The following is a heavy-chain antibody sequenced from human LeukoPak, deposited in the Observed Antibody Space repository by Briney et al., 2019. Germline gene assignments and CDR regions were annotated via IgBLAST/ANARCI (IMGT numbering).Heavy chain of an antibody. D-gene: IGHD2-21*01. J-gene: IGHJ4*02. CDR2: ISYDGSNK. Sequence: SGGSLRLSCAASGFTFSSYAMHWVRQAPGKGLEWVAVISYDGSNKYYADSVKGRFTISRDNSKNTLYLQMNSLRAEDTALYYCAKGRCGGGTCHGRGLDYWGQGTLVTVSS. V-gene: IGHV3-30-3*01. CDR1: GFTFSSYA. CDR3: AKGRCGGGTCHGRGLDY.